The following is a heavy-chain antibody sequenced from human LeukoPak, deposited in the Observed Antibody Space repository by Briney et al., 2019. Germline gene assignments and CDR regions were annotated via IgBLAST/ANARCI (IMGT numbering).Heavy chain of an antibody. Sequence: GGSLRLSCAASGFTFSSYAMSWVRQAPGKGLEWVSAISGSGGSTYYADSVKGRFTISRDDAKNSLYLQMNSLRAEDTAVYYCARPVDYNAGDYWGQGTLVTVSS. CDR1: GFTFSSYA. V-gene: IGHV3-23*01. CDR3: ARPVDYNAGDY. J-gene: IGHJ4*02. CDR2: ISGSGGST. D-gene: IGHD5-12*01.